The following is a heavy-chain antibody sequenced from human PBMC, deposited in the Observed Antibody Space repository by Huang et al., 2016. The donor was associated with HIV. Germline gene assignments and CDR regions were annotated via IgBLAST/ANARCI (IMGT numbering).Heavy chain of an antibody. CDR1: GFSFSSAW. D-gene: IGHD1-7*01. CDR3: TTGTRDYLNAFDI. J-gene: IGHJ3*02. CDR2: IKSKTERGTT. Sequence: EVQLVESGGGLVKPGGSLRLSCEVSGFSFSSAWMNWVRQAPGKGLEWVGRIKSKTERGTTDYAAPVKGRFTISRDDSKNTLDLQMNSLKTEDTGVYYCTTGTRDYLNAFDIWGQGTKVTVSS. V-gene: IGHV3-15*07.